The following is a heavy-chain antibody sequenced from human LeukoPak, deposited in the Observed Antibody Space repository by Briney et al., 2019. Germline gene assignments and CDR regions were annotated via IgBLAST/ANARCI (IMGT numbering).Heavy chain of an antibody. CDR3: AREAHRDILTGYYPYYFDY. CDR1: GGSISSYY. V-gene: IGHV4-59*01. CDR2: IYYSGST. Sequence: PSETLSLTCTVSGGSISSYYWGWIRQPPGKGLEWIGYIYYSGSTNYNPSLKSRVTISVDTSKNQFSLKLSSVTAADTAVYYCAREAHRDILTGYYPYYFDYWGQGTLVTVSS. D-gene: IGHD3-9*01. J-gene: IGHJ4*02.